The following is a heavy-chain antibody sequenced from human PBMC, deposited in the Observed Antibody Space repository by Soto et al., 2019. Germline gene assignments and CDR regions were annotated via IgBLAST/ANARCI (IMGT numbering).Heavy chain of an antibody. V-gene: IGHV3-13*01. D-gene: IGHD4-17*01. CDR1: GFTFSSYD. J-gene: IGHJ5*01. Sequence: PWGSLRLSCAASGFTFSSYDIRWVRQAPGKSLQWVSASGTASDTSYPGSVKGRFTISRENAKNTLYLQMNSLRTGATAAYYCARGEYNNYGDHGNCLDSWGQGTMVTVYS. CDR2: SGTASDT. CDR3: ARGEYNNYGDHGNCLDS.